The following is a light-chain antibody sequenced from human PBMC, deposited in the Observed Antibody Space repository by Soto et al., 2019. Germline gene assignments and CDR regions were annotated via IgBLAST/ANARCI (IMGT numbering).Light chain of an antibody. CDR2: XXT. CDR1: SSDVGAYNY. J-gene: IGLJ1*01. CDR3: CSYAGRYTYV. Sequence: SVLTQPRSVSGSPGQSVTISCTGTSSDVGAYNYVSWYQQHPGKAPKLMLYXXTXXXXGXXXRXXGSXSGNTASLTISGLQTEDEADYYCCSYAGRYTYVFGSGTKVTVL. V-gene: IGLV2-11*01.